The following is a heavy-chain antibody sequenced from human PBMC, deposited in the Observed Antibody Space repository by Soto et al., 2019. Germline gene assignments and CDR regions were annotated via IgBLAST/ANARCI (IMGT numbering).Heavy chain of an antibody. V-gene: IGHV3-23*01. CDR3: AKGLFCSSTSCYFHF. J-gene: IGHJ4*02. CDR2: ISGSAADT. Sequence: GGSLRLSCAASGFTFEIYPMTWVRQAPGKGLEWVSGISGSAADTYYADSVKGRFTISGDNSNNTLYLQMNNLRGEDTAIYFCAKGLFCSSTSCYFHFWGQGTLVTVSS. D-gene: IGHD2-2*01. CDR1: GFTFEIYP.